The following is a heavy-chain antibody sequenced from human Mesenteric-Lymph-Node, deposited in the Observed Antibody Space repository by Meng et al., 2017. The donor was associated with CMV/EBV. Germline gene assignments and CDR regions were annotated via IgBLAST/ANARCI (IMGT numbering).Heavy chain of an antibody. CDR3: ARLPAGGY. V-gene: IGHV3-NL1*01. CDR2: IDTSGGRT. CDR1: GFIFSNYG. J-gene: IGHJ4*02. Sequence: GESLKISCAASGFIFSNYGMHWVRQAPGRGLEWVSAIDTSGGRTYYADSVKGRFTISRDNAKNSLYLQMNSLRAEDTAVYYCARLPAGGYWGQGTLVTVSS. D-gene: IGHD3-10*01.